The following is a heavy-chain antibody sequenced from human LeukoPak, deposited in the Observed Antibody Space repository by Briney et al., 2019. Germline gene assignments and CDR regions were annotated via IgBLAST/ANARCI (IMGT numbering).Heavy chain of an antibody. CDR2: MNPNSGNT. D-gene: IGHD3-10*01. CDR3: ARITMVRGVPRYYYYMDV. Sequence: ASVKVSCKASGYTFTSYDINWVRQATGQGLEWMGWMNPNSGNTGYAQKFQGRVTMTRNTSISTAYMELSSLRSEDTAVYYCARITMVRGVPRYYYYMDVWGKGTTVTVSS. J-gene: IGHJ6*03. V-gene: IGHV1-8*01. CDR1: GYTFTSYD.